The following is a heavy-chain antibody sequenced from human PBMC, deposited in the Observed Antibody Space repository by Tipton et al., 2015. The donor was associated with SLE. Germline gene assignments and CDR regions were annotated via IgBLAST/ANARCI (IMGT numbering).Heavy chain of an antibody. D-gene: IGHD1-14*01. V-gene: IGHV1-2*02. J-gene: IGHJ4*02. CDR1: GYTFSGYD. Sequence: QSGAEVKKPGASVKVSCKASGYTFSGYDMHWVRQVPGQGLEWMGWINPDSGGTNYAQKFQGRVTMTRDTSISTAYMELSRLRSGASVVYLGQRWPSGYLNHPEVQWGRGPLVSVSS. CDR3: QRWPSGYLNHPEVQ. CDR2: INPDSGGT.